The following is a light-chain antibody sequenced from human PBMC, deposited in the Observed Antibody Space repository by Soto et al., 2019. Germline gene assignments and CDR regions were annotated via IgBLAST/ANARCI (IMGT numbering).Light chain of an antibody. J-gene: IGKJ2*01. CDR3: QQYNSYSYT. CDR1: RSVSGF. V-gene: IGKV1-5*01. Sequence: DIQMTQSPSTLAASVGDSVTITCRASRSVSGFVAWYHQKPGKAPSILIFDASSLPSGVPSRFSGSGSGTQFTLTICGLQPDDFATYYCQQYNSYSYTFGQGTKLESK. CDR2: DAS.